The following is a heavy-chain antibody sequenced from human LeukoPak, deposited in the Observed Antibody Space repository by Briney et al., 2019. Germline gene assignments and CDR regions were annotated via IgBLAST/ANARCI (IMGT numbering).Heavy chain of an antibody. J-gene: IGHJ4*02. V-gene: IGHV4-39*01. Sequence: SETLSLTCTVSGGSISSSSYYWGWIRQPPGKGLGWIGSIYYSGSTYYNPSLKSRVTISVDTSKNQFSLKLSSVTAADTAVYYCARVSYYGSGSYYNYFDYWGQGTLVTVSS. CDR3: ARVSYYGSGSYYNYFDY. D-gene: IGHD3-10*01. CDR2: IYYSGST. CDR1: GGSISSSSYY.